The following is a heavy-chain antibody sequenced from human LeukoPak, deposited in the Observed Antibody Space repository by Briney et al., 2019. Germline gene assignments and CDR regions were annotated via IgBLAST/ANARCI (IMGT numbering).Heavy chain of an antibody. D-gene: IGHD6-6*01. CDR3: ARGRSRERAYGMDV. CDR2: ISYDGSNK. CDR1: GFTFNSYE. Sequence: PGRSLRLSCAASGFTFNSYEMHWVRQAPGKGLEWVAVISYDGSNKYYADFVKGRFTFSRDNSKNTVYLQMNSLRAEDTAVYYCARGRSRERAYGMDVWGPGTTVTVSS. J-gene: IGHJ6*02. V-gene: IGHV3-30-3*01.